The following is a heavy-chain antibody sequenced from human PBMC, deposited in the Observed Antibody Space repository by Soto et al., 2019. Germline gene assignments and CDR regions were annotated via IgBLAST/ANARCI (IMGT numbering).Heavy chain of an antibody. D-gene: IGHD1-26*01. J-gene: IGHJ4*02. CDR2: ISDSGGTS. Sequence: EVQLVDSGGGLVQPGGSLRLSCAASGFIFSNYVMSWDRQASGKGLEWVSSISDSGGTSYYADSVKGRFTISRDNSKNTLYLQMNSLRAEDTAIYYCAKRPRALLTFDYWGQGTLVTVSS. CDR3: AKRPRALLTFDY. V-gene: IGHV3-23*04. CDR1: GFIFSNYV.